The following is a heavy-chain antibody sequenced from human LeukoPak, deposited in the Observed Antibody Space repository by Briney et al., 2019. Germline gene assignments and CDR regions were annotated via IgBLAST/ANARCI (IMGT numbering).Heavy chain of an antibody. CDR3: ARGDSSGWPPAENYFDY. CDR1: GGSISSYY. CDR2: IYYSGST. Sequence: SETLSLTCTVSGGSISSYYWSWIRQPPGKGLEWIGYIYYSGSTNYNPSLKSRVTISVDTSKNQFSLKLSSVTAADTAVYYCARGDSSGWPPAENYFDYWGQGTLVTVSS. J-gene: IGHJ4*02. V-gene: IGHV4-59*01. D-gene: IGHD6-19*01.